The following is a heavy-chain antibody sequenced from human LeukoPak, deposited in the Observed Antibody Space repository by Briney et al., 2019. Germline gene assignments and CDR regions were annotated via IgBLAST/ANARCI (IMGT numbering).Heavy chain of an antibody. CDR2: ISGSGGRT. D-gene: IGHD6-19*01. CDR1: GFTFSSYA. Sequence: GGSLRLSCAASGFTFSSYAMSWVRQAPGKGLEWVSAISGSGGRTYYADSVKGRFTISRDNSKNTLYLQMNSLRAEDTAVYYCAKDGGRSSGWSTWGQGTLVTVSS. CDR3: AKDGGRSSGWST. J-gene: IGHJ5*02. V-gene: IGHV3-23*01.